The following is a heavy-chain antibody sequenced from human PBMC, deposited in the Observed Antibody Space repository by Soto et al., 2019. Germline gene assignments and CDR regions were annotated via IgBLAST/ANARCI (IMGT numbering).Heavy chain of an antibody. J-gene: IGHJ4*02. CDR2: INPSGGST. Sequence: AASVKVSCKASGYTFTSYYMHWVRQAPGQGLEWMGIINPSGGSTSYAQKFQGRVTMTRDTSTSTVYMELSSLRSEDTAVYYCARDHGRTTVTTDFDYWGQGTLVTVSS. V-gene: IGHV1-46*01. CDR3: ARDHGRTTVTTDFDY. D-gene: IGHD4-17*01. CDR1: GYTFTSYY.